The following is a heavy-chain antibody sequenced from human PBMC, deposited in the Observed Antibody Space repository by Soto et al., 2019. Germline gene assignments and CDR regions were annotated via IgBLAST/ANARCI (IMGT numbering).Heavy chain of an antibody. CDR1: GFSLSTSGAA. CDR3: ARSFDFWSGYYFSY. Sequence: SGPTLVNPTQTLTLTCTFSGFSLSTSGAAVGWIRQAPRKAPEWLAFIFWDDDKRYSPSLENRLTITKDTSKNQVVLTMTNMDPVDTATYYCARSFDFWSGYYFSYWGRGTLVTVSS. J-gene: IGHJ4*02. CDR2: IFWDDDK. V-gene: IGHV2-5*02. D-gene: IGHD3-3*01.